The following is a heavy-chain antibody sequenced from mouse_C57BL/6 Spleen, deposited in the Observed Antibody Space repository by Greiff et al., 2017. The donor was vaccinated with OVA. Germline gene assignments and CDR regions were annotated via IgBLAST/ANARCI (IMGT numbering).Heavy chain of an antibody. J-gene: IGHJ3*01. CDR3: ARYRYCDYDGFAY. CDR1: GYTFTDYY. CDR2: INPNNGGT. D-gene: IGHD2-4*01. V-gene: IGHV1-26*01. Sequence: EVQLQQSGPELVKPGASVKISCKASGYTFTDYYMNWVKQSHGKSLEWIGDINPNNGGTSYNQKFKGKATLTVDKSSSTAYMELRSLTSEDSAVYYCARYRYCDYDGFAYWGQGTLVTVSA.